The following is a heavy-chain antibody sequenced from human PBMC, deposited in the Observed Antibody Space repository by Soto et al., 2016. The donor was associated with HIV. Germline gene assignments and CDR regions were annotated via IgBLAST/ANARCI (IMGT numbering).Heavy chain of an antibody. Sequence: QEHLQQWGAGLLKPSETLSLTCAVNGGSFNGHSWTWIRQSPGKGLEWIGEIRHSGGTNYNTALKSRVTLSIDTSQRQFSLRVTSVTAADTAMYYCARGAHGHSGYYYRPDLLDFDLWALAPGQCLF. J-gene: IGHJ2*01. CDR3: ARGAHGHSGYYYRPDLLDFDL. D-gene: IGHD5-12*01. CDR1: GGSFNGHS. V-gene: IGHV4-34*01. CDR2: IRHSGGT.